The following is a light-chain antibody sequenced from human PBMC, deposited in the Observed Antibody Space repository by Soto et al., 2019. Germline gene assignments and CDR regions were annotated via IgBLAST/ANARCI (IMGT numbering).Light chain of an antibody. V-gene: IGLV2-8*01. J-gene: IGLJ3*02. Sequence: QSALTQPPSASGSPGQSVAISCTGTSSDVGGYNYVSWYQQHPGKAPKLMIYEVTKRPSGVPDRFSGSKSGNTASLTVSGLQAEDEADYYCSSHAGINNVVFGGGTNPTVL. CDR3: SSHAGINNVV. CDR1: SSDVGGYNY. CDR2: EVT.